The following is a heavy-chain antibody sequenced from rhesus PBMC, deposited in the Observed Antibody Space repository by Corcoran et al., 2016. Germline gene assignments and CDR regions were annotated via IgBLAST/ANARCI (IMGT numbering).Heavy chain of an antibody. J-gene: IGHJ4*01. V-gene: IGHV4-80*01. CDR1: GASISSYW. CDR2: INGNSGST. Sequence: QVQLQESGPGLVKPSETLSLTCAVSGASISSYWWIWIRQHPGKGLEWIGEINGNSGSTYYNPSLKSRVTISKDASENQFSLKLSSLTAADTAVYYCASAQVAVDYWGQGVLVTVSS. D-gene: IGHD4-29*01. CDR3: ASAQVAVDY.